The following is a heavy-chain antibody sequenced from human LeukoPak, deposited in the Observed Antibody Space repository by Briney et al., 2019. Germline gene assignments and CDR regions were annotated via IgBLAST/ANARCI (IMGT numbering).Heavy chain of an antibody. CDR2: IFYSGST. CDR1: GGSIRSYY. V-gene: IGHV4-59*13. J-gene: IGHJ5*02. CDR3: GRGPSWYSRAFDP. D-gene: IGHD6-13*01. Sequence: PSKTLSLTCTVLGGSIRSYYWSWIRQPPGKGLEWVGSIFYSGSTNYNPSLKSRVTISVDTSKTQFSLKLSSVTAADATVYYGGRGPSWYSRAFDPWGQGTLVTVSS.